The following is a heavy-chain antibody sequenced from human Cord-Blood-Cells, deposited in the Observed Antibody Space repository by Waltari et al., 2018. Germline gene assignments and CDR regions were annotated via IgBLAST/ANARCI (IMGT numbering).Heavy chain of an antibody. D-gene: IGHD2-2*01. CDR2: SKPNRGGT. CDR3: ARDGCSSTSCYACDI. V-gene: IGHV1-2*02. J-gene: IGHJ3*02. Sequence: QVQLVQSGAEVKKPGASVKVSCKASGYTFTGYYMHWVRQAPGQGLEWMGWSKPNRGGTNYAQEFQGRVTMTRDTSISTAYMELSRLRSDDTAVYYCARDGCSSTSCYACDIWGQGTMVTVSS. CDR1: GYTFTGYY.